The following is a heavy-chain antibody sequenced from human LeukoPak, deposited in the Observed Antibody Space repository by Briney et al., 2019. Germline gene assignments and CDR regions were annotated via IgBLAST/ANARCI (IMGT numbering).Heavy chain of an antibody. J-gene: IGHJ5*02. D-gene: IGHD5-12*01. CDR3: ARSSGYRGGWFDP. CDR2: IYYSGST. V-gene: IGHV4-59*01. Sequence: SEALSLTCTVSVGSISSNYWSWIRPPPGKGLEWMGYIYYSGSTNYNPSIKSRVTISVDTSKNQFSLKLSSVSAADTAVYYCARSSGYRGGWFDPWGQGTLVTVSS. CDR1: VGSISSNY.